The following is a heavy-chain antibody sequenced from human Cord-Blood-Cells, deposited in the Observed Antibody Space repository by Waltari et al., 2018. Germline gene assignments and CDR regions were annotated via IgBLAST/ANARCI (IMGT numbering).Heavy chain of an antibody. V-gene: IGHV3-23*04. Sequence: EVQLVESGGGLVQPGGSLRLSCAASGFTFSSYAMSWVRQAPGKGLERVSASGGSTYYADSVKGRFTISRDNSKNTLYLQMNSLRAEDTAVYYCAKGGYCSSTSCYYDFWSGYYYYYGMDVWGQGTTVTVSS. J-gene: IGHJ6*02. CDR2: SGGST. D-gene: IGHD2-2*01. CDR3: AKGGYCSSTSCYYDFWSGYYYYYGMDV. CDR1: GFTFSSYA.